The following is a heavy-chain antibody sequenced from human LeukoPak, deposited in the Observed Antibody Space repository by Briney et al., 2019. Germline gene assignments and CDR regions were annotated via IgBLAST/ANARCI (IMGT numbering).Heavy chain of an antibody. D-gene: IGHD1-26*01. V-gene: IGHV2-70*04. CDR3: ARLNSGTYLDY. J-gene: IGHJ4*02. CDR2: IDWDDDK. CDR1: GFSLSTSGMR. Sequence: SGPALVKPTQTLTLTCTFPGFSLSTSGMRVSWIRQPPGKALEWLARIDWDDDKFYGTSLKTRLTISKDTSKNQVVLTMTNMDPVDTATYYCARLNSGTYLDYWGQGTLVTVSS.